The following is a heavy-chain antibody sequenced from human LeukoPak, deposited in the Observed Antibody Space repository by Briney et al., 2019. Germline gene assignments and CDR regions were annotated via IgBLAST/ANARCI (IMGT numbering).Heavy chain of an antibody. J-gene: IGHJ6*03. V-gene: IGHV4-38-2*02. D-gene: IGHD3-22*01. Sequence: SETLSLTCTVSGYSISSGYYWGWIRQPPGKGLEWNGSIYHSGSTNYNPSLKSRVTISVDTSKNQFSLKLSSVTAADTAVYYCARGRVLRSWGYYDSKDYYYMDVWGKGTTVTVSS. CDR2: IYHSGST. CDR3: ARGRVLRSWGYYDSKDYYYMDV. CDR1: GYSISSGYY.